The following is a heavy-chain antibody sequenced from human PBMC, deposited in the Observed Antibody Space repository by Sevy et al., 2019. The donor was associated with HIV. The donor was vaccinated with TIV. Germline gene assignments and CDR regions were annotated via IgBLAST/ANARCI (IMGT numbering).Heavy chain of an antibody. D-gene: IGHD1-26*01. CDR3: ARDRGVGTSSYGMDV. CDR1: GFTFSSYGLSSYS. J-gene: IGHJ6*02. Sequence: GGSLRLSCAASGFTFSSYGLSSYSMNWVRQAPGKGLEWVSSISSSSSYIFYADSVKGRFTISRDNAKNSVYLQMNSLRAEDTADYYCARDRGVGTSSYGMDVWGQGTTVTVSS. V-gene: IGHV3-21*01. CDR2: ISSSSSYI.